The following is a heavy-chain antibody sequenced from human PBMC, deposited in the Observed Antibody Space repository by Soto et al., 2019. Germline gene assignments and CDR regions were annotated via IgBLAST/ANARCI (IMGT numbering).Heavy chain of an antibody. CDR2: ISGSGGST. CDR3: AKVQIVVVIGAVDY. V-gene: IGHV3-23*01. Sequence: GGSLRLSCAASGFTFSSYAMSWVRQAPGKGLEWVSAISGSGGSTYYADSVKGRFTISRDNSKNTLYLQMNSLRAEDTAVYYCAKVQIVVVIGAVDYWGQGTLVTVSS. D-gene: IGHD3-22*01. J-gene: IGHJ4*02. CDR1: GFTFSSYA.